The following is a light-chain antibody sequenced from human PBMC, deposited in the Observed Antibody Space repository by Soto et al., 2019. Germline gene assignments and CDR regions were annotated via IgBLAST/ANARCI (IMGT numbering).Light chain of an antibody. V-gene: IGKV3-20*01. CDR2: GAS. CDR1: QSVSSSY. CDR3: QQYGSSPLT. Sequence: EIVLTQSAGTLSLSLGETATLSCRASQSVSSSYLAWYQQKPGQAPRLLIYGASSRATGIPDRFSGSGSGTDFTLTIIRLEPEDFAVYYCQQYGSSPLTFGGGTKVEIK. J-gene: IGKJ4*01.